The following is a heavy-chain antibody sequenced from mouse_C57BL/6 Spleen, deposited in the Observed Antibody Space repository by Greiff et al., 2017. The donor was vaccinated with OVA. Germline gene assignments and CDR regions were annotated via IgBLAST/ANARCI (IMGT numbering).Heavy chain of an antibody. V-gene: IGHV1-54*01. J-gene: IGHJ2*01. CDR2: INPGSGGT. Sequence: VQLQQSGVELVRPGTSVKVSCKASGYAFTNYLIEWVKQRPGQGLEWIGVINPGSGGTNYNEKFKGKATLTADKSSSTAYMQLSSLTSEDSAVYFCARQGGPYYFDYWGQGTTLTVSS. CDR3: ARQGGPYYFDY. CDR1: GYAFTNYL. D-gene: IGHD1-1*02.